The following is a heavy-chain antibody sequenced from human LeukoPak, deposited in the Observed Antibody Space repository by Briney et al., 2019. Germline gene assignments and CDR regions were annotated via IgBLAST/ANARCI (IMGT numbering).Heavy chain of an antibody. CDR3: ARHGGSYSFDS. V-gene: IGHV4-59*08. Sequence: SETLSLTCTVSGGSICTYYSSWIRQPPGKGLEWIGYFYNSGSTNYNPSLKSRVTISVDTSRNQFSLKLTSVTPADTAVYYCARHGGSYSFDSWGQGTLVTVSS. D-gene: IGHD1-26*01. CDR1: GGSICTYY. J-gene: IGHJ4*02. CDR2: FYNSGST.